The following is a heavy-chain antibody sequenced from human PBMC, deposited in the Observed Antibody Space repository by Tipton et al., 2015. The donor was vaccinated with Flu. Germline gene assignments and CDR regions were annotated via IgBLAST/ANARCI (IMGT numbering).Heavy chain of an antibody. D-gene: IGHD2-2*01. J-gene: IGHJ4*02. CDR3: ARGRGYCVTTTCLLPYDF. V-gene: IGHV3-53*01. CDR2: IYSGGST. Sequence: GSLRLSCAASEFTFSDYYMSWIRQAPGKGLEWVSVIYSGGSTNYADSVKGRFTISRDDSKNTLYLQMNGLRAEDTAMYYCARGRGYCVTTTCLLPYDFWGQGTLVTVSS. CDR1: EFTFSDYY.